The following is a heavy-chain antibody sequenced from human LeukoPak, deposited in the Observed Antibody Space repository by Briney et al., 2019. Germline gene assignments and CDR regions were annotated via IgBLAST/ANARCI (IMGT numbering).Heavy chain of an antibody. V-gene: IGHV4-38-2*02. Sequence: PSETLSLTCTGSGYSISSGYYWGWIRQPPGKGLEWIGSIYHSGSTYYNPSLKSRVTISVDTSKNQFSLKLSSVTAADTAVYYCARGRVDAIVVVVAATEHWFDPWGQGTLVTVSS. J-gene: IGHJ5*02. CDR2: IYHSGST. CDR3: ARGRVDAIVVVVAATEHWFDP. CDR1: GYSISSGYY. D-gene: IGHD2-15*01.